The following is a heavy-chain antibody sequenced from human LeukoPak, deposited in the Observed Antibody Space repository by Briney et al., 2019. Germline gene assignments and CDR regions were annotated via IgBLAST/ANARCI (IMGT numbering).Heavy chain of an antibody. J-gene: IGHJ5*02. Sequence: WETLSLTCSVSGGSISSYYWSWIREPPGKGLEWIGYFYYSGSTNYNPSLKSRVTISVDTSKDQFSLKLISVTAADTAVYYCARDLYGGYCSRTSCYGNFFDPWGQGTLVTVSS. D-gene: IGHD2-2*01. CDR3: ARDLYGGYCSRTSCYGNFFDP. V-gene: IGHV4-59*01. CDR2: FYYSGST. CDR1: GGSISSYY.